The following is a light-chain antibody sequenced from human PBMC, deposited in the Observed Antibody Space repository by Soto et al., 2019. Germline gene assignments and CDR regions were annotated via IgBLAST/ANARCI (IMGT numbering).Light chain of an antibody. V-gene: IGKV3-15*01. CDR1: QSVSSN. J-gene: IGKJ4*01. CDR3: QEYNYWHPIT. CDR2: GAS. Sequence: EIVLTQSPGTLSLSPGERAALSCRASQSVSSNYLAWYQQKPGQAPRLLIYGASSRATGIPARFSGSGSETEFILTISSLQSEDSAVYYCQEYNYWHPITFGGGTKVDIK.